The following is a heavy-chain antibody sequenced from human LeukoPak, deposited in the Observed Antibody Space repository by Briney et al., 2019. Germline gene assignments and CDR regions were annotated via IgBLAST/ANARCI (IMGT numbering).Heavy chain of an antibody. D-gene: IGHD3-10*01. Sequence: GGSLRLSYAASRFTFKNYAMHWVRQAPGQGLKWVAAISYDGSSEYYAESVKGRFTISRDNSKSTLFIQMSTLRPEDTALYYCASAGRVNALDYWGQGTLVTVSS. CDR2: ISYDGSSE. CDR3: ASAGRVNALDY. CDR1: RFTFKNYA. V-gene: IGHV3-30*14. J-gene: IGHJ4*02.